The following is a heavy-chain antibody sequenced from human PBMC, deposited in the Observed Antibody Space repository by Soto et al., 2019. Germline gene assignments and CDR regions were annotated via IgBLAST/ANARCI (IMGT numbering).Heavy chain of an antibody. Sequence: PSETLSLTCTVSGGSISSGAYYWSWIRQHPGKGLEWIGYIYFSGSTYYNPSLKSRVTISVDTSKNQFSLELYSVTAADTAVYYCAKDSGSYGLDYWGQGTLVTVSS. CDR2: IYFSGST. D-gene: IGHD1-26*01. V-gene: IGHV4-31*03. CDR1: GGSISSGAYY. CDR3: AKDSGSYGLDY. J-gene: IGHJ4*02.